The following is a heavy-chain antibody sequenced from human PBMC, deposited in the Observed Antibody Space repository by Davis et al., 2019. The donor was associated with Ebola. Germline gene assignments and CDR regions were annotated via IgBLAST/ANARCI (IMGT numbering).Heavy chain of an antibody. V-gene: IGHV4-34*01. CDR1: GGSSSGHY. Sequence: SETLSPTCALHGGSSSGHYWNWSRPPPGKGLEWIGEINHTGTTNYNPSLTSRVTISVDTSKNQLPRKLSSVTAADTAVYYCARPGTYSSGWYGWFDPWGQGTLVTVSS. D-gene: IGHD6-19*01. CDR2: INHTGTT. CDR3: ARPGTYSSGWYGWFDP. J-gene: IGHJ5*02.